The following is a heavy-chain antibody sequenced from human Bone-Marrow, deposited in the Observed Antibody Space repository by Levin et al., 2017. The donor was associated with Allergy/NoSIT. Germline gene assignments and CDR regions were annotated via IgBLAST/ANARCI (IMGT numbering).Heavy chain of an antibody. CDR3: ARVGTRNVAGPDY. D-gene: IGHD6-19*01. Sequence: MASETLSLTCIVSGGSITSGSYYWSWIRQPAGKGLEWIGHIFTNGNTKYNPSLKSRVTISLDTSENQFSLKLSSLTAADTAIYYCARVGTRNVAGPDYWGQGTLVTVS. J-gene: IGHJ4*02. CDR1: GGSITSGSYY. CDR2: IFTNGNT. V-gene: IGHV4-61*09.